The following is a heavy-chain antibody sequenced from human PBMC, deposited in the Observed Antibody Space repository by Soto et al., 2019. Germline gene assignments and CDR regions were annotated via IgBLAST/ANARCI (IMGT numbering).Heavy chain of an antibody. CDR2: INPSGGST. D-gene: IGHD3-10*01. J-gene: IGHJ6*02. CDR1: GYTFTSYY. Sequence: ASVKVSCKASGYTFTSYYMHWVRQAPGQGLEWMGIINPSGGSTSYAQKFQGRVTMTRDTSTSTVYMELSSLRSEDTAVYYCATKTKLLWFGELLSTDPYYDYGMDVWG. CDR3: ATKTKLLWFGELLSTDPYYDYGMDV. V-gene: IGHV1-46*03.